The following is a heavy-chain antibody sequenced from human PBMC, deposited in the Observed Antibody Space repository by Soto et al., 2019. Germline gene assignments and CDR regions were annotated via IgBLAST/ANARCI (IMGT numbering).Heavy chain of an antibody. CDR1: GYSFTNYW. J-gene: IGHJ4*02. V-gene: IGHV5-10-1*01. CDR3: AGLPPPNYSSGSTCSEY. CDR2: IDPDDSYT. D-gene: IGHD3-22*01. Sequence: PGESLKISCKGSGYSFTNYWIHWVRQMAGKGLEWMGRIDPDDSYTNYSPSFQGHVTISVDKSISTAYLQWSSLQASDNAIYYCAGLPPPNYSSGSTCSEYWGQGTLGTVSS.